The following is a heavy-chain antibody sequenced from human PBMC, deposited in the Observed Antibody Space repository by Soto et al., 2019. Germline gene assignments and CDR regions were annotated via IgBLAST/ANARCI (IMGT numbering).Heavy chain of an antibody. V-gene: IGHV3-11*06. CDR3: AREVSRATSGYYYMDV. CDR1: GFAFSDPY. D-gene: IGHD2-21*01. CDR2: ISTSSSYI. Sequence: GGSLRLSCAASGFAFSDPYMSWIRQAPGKGLEWISYISTSSSYINYADPAKGRFTISRDDAKYSLYLQMNSLRVEDTAVYYCAREVSRATSGYYYMDVWGKGTTVTVSS. J-gene: IGHJ6*03.